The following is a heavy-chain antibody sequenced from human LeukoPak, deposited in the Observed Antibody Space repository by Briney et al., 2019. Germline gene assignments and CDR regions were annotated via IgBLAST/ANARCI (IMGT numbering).Heavy chain of an antibody. CDR2: MNPNSGNT. V-gene: IGHV1-8*01. CDR3: ARGDYHYGGTDY. CDR1: GYTFTSYD. D-gene: IGHD4-23*01. Sequence: GASMKVSCKASGYTFTSYDINWVRQATGQGLEWMGYMNPNSGNTGYAQKFQGRVSMTWDTSMGTAYMELSSLRSEDTAVYYCARGDYHYGGTDYWGQGTLVTVSS. J-gene: IGHJ4*02.